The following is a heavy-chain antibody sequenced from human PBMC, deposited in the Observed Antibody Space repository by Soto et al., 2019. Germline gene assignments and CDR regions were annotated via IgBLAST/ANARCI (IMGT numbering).Heavy chain of an antibody. D-gene: IGHD3-3*01. V-gene: IGHV3-30-3*01. CDR3: ASLYYFWSGDAFDY. CDR1: VFTFSSYA. CDR2: ISYDGSNK. Sequence: VGSLRLSCASSVFTFSSYAMHWVRHSPGKWLEWVAVISYDGSNKYYADSVKGRFTISRDNSKNTLYLQMNSLRAEDTAVYYCASLYYFWSGDAFDYWGQGTLVIVS. J-gene: IGHJ4*02.